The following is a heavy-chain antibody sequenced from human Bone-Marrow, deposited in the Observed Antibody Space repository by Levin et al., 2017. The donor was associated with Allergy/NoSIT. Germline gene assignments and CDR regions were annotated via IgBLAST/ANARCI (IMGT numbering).Heavy chain of an antibody. V-gene: IGHV3-48*01. CDR2: IRSDGRAM. D-gene: IGHD1-14*01. Sequence: PGGSLRLSCAASGFTFSAYNMNWVRQTPGKGLEWISYIRSDGRAMYHADSVKGRFTVSRDNAKNSLYLQMNSLRAEDTAVYFCARGSNQLRYYYYMDVWGLGTTVTVSS. CDR3: ARGSNQLRYYYYMDV. CDR1: GFTFSAYN. J-gene: IGHJ6*03.